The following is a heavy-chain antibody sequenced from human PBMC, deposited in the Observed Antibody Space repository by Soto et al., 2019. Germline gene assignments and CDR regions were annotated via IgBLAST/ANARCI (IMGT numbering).Heavy chain of an antibody. D-gene: IGHD3-22*01. CDR3: ARQHYFDTSGYYTLN. CDR2: VHYSGST. CDR1: GGAISINIYY. V-gene: IGHV4-39*01. Sequence: PSETLSLSCPISGGAISINIYYLGWIRQPPGKGLEWIATVHYSGSTYYTPSLKSRVTISADTSNNQFSLRLNSVTAADTAVYYCARQHYFDTSGYYTLNWGQG. J-gene: IGHJ1*01.